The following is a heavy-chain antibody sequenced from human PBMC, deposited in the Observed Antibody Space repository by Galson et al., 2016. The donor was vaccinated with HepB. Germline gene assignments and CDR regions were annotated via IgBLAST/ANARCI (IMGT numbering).Heavy chain of an antibody. CDR3: AKGPSRAFMTIFDH. V-gene: IGHV3-30*18. CDR1: GFTFSRYA. Sequence: SLRLSCAASGFTFSRYAMHWVRQAPGKGLEWVASISYDGSYKYYADSVQGRFTISGDNSKNTLYLQMYNLRLDDTGIYYCAKGPSRAFMTIFDHWGQGTVVTVSS. J-gene: IGHJ4*02. CDR2: ISYDGSYK. D-gene: IGHD2-2*01.